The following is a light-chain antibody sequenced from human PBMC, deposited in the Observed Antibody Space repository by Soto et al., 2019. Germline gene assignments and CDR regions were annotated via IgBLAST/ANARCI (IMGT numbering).Light chain of an antibody. CDR3: QHYNNWLGT. Sequence: EIVVTQSPALVSVSPGERVTLSCRASQSVISSLAWYQQKLGQAPRLLIYGASTRATGIPARFSGSRSGTEFFLNISSLQSEDSAIYYCQHYNNWLGTFGGGTKVEIK. CDR2: GAS. V-gene: IGKV3-15*01. CDR1: QSVISS. J-gene: IGKJ4*01.